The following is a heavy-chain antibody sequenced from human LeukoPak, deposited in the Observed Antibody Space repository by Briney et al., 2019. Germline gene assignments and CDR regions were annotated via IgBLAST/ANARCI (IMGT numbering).Heavy chain of an antibody. V-gene: IGHV3-48*03. D-gene: IGHD2-15*01. CDR2: ISSSGSTI. Sequence: GGSLRLSCAASGFTFSSYEMNWVRQAPGKGLEWVSYISSSGSTIYYADSVKGRFTISRDNAKNSLYLQMNSLRAEDMAVYYCARDVVVVAATTWPYYYGMDVWGQGTTVTVSS. J-gene: IGHJ6*02. CDR1: GFTFSSYE. CDR3: ARDVVVVAATTWPYYYGMDV.